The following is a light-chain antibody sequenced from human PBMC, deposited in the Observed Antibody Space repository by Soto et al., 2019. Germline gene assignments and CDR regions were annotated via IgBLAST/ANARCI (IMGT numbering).Light chain of an antibody. V-gene: IGLV2-14*01. CDR3: SSYTSRSTRYV. CDR1: SSDVGGYNY. CDR2: EVS. Sequence: QSVLTQPASVSGSPGQSITTSCTGTSSDVGGYNYVSWYQQHPGKAPKLMIYEVSNRPSGVSNRFSGSKSGNTASLTISGLQAEYEADYYCSSYTSRSTRYVFGTGTKVTVL. J-gene: IGLJ1*01.